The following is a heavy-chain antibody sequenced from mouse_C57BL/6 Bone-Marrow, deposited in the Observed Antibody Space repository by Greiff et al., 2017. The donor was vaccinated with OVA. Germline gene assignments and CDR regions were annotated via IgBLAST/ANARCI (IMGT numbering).Heavy chain of an antibody. Sequence: QVQLQQPGAELVKPGASVKLSCKASGYTFTSYWMHWVKQRPGRGLEWIGRIDPNSGGTKYNEKFKSKATLTVDKPSSTAYMQLSSLTYEDSAVYYCARAGLQTAQATGAMDYWGQGTSVTVSS. CDR3: ARAGLQTAQATGAMDY. V-gene: IGHV1-62-3*01. CDR2: IDPNSGGT. CDR1: GYTFTSYW. D-gene: IGHD3-2*02. J-gene: IGHJ4*01.